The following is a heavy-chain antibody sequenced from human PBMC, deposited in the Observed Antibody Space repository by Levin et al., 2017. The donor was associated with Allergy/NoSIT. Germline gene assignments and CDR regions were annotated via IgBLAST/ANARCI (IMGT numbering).Heavy chain of an antibody. D-gene: IGHD3-3*01. CDR2: IYYSGST. Sequence: SETLSLTCTVSGGSISSGGYYWSWIRQHPGKGLEWIGYIYYSGSTYYNPSLKSRVTISVDTSKNQFSLKLSSVTAADTAVYYCARSTIFGVAPRGGFDPWGQGTLVTVSS. V-gene: IGHV4-31*03. CDR3: ARSTIFGVAPRGGFDP. CDR1: GGSISSGGYY. J-gene: IGHJ5*02.